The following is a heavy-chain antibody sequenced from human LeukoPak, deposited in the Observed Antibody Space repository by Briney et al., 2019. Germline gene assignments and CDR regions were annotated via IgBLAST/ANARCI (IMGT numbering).Heavy chain of an antibody. D-gene: IGHD3-16*02. V-gene: IGHV3-73*01. CDR3: TFYDSVWGSYRYNY. CDR2: IRSKANSYAT. Sequence: GGSLRLSCAASGFTFTGSAMHWFRQAPGKGLEWAVLIRSKANSYATAYAASVKGRFTISRDDSKNTAYLQMNSLKTEDTALYYCTFYDSVWGSYRYNYWGQGSPVTVSS. J-gene: IGHJ4*02. CDR1: GFTFTGSA.